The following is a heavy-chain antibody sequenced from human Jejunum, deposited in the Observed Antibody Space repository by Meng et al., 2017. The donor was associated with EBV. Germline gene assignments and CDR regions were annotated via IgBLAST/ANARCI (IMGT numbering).Heavy chain of an antibody. D-gene: IGHD3-10*01. V-gene: IGHV4-34*01. Sequence: VHLQEWCAVLLQPSEPLPLTCAVFGGSFVGYYWTWISQTPGEGLEWIGEINHSGSTNYNPSLKSRVTISVDMSKNQFSLKLTSLTAADTAVYYCARGQRYYYGSGSAFQVDWFDSWGQGTLVTVSS. CDR3: ARGQRYYYGSGSAFQVDWFDS. CDR1: GGSFVGYY. J-gene: IGHJ5*01. CDR2: INHSGST.